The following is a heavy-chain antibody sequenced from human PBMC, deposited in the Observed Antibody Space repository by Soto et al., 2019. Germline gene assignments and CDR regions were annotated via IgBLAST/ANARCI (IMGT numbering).Heavy chain of an antibody. J-gene: IGHJ4*02. D-gene: IGHD3-22*01. CDR2: ITSSSIYI. Sequence: EVRLVESGGGLVKPGGSLRLSCAASGFTFSSYSMNWVRQAPGKGLEWVSSITSSSIYIYYADSVKGRFTISRDKAKNSLFLQMNSLRAEDTAVYYCARIGSDYYDSSGYSYWGQGILVTVSS. CDR3: ARIGSDYYDSSGYSY. CDR1: GFTFSSYS. V-gene: IGHV3-21*02.